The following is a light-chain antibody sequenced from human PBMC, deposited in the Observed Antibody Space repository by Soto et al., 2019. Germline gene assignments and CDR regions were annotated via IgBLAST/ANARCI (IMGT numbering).Light chain of an antibody. Sequence: IQLTQSPSSLSASVGDRVTITCRASQDIAIYLAWYQQKPGEAPKLLIYAASTLYGGVPSRFSGSGSGTDFALTITSLQAEDFATDYCQQLRRYPSTFGGGTKVEIK. CDR3: QQLRRYPST. J-gene: IGKJ4*01. V-gene: IGKV1-9*01. CDR2: AAS. CDR1: QDIAIY.